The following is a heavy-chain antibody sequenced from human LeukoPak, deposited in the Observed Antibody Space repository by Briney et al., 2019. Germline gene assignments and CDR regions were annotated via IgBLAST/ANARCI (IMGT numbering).Heavy chain of an antibody. CDR3: GRDPNGDYIGAFEFQR. J-gene: IGHJ1*01. Sequence: PVGSLRLSCAASGFTFSNYAMVWVRQAPGKGLEWVSAIRGSGAGTHYADSVKGRFTISRDNSRNILYLQMNNLRGEDTALYYCGRDPNGDYIGAFEFQRWGQGTLVSVSS. D-gene: IGHD4-17*01. CDR1: GFTFSNYA. V-gene: IGHV3-23*01. CDR2: IRGSGAGT.